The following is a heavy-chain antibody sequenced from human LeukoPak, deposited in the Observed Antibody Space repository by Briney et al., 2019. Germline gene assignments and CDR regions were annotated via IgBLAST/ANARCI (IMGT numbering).Heavy chain of an antibody. V-gene: IGHV4-34*01. Sequence: SETLSLTCAVYGGSFSGYYWSWIRQPPGKGLEWIGEINHSGSTSYNPSLKSRVTISVDTSKNQFSLKLSSVTAADTAVYYCARNHLGHIVVVTRNDAFDIWGQGTMVTVSS. CDR1: GGSFSGYY. D-gene: IGHD2-21*02. CDR2: INHSGST. J-gene: IGHJ3*02. CDR3: ARNHLGHIVVVTRNDAFDI.